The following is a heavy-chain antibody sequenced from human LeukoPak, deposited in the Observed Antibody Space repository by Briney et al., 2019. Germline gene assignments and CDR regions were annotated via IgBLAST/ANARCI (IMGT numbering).Heavy chain of an antibody. CDR3: ARTVSGYYYMDV. D-gene: IGHD1-26*01. CDR1: GFTFSDGY. CDR2: ISGSGSTT. V-gene: IGHV3-11*01. J-gene: IGHJ6*03. Sequence: KPGGSLRLSCAAPGFTFSDGYMSWIRQAPGKGLEWLSYISGSGSTTYYADSVKGRFTISKDNTKNSLYLQMSSLRVEDTAVYYCARTVSGYYYMDVWGKGTTVTVSS.